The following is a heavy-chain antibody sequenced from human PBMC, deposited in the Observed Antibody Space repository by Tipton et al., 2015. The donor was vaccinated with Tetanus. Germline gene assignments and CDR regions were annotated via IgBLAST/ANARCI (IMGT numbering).Heavy chain of an antibody. CDR2: ISHSGSP. D-gene: IGHD3-3*01. V-gene: IGHV4-59*01. Sequence: TLSLTCAVCGGSITKDYWSWIRQSPGKTLEWIGYISHSGSPNYNPSLKSRATVSVDTSKNQFSLDLTSVTAADTGVYYCARIHDFWSGYFDFWGQGTLVTVSS. J-gene: IGHJ4*02. CDR3: ARIHDFWSGYFDF. CDR1: GGSITKDY.